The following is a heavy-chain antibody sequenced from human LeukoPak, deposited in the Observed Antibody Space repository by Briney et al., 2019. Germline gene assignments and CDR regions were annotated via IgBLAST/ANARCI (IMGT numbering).Heavy chain of an antibody. J-gene: IGHJ5*02. Sequence: SETLSLTCTVSGGSISSGGYYWSWIRQHPGKGLEWIGYIYYSGSTYYNPSLKSRVTISVDTSKNQFSLKLSSVTAADTAVYYCARTHMTWFGPWGQGTLVTVSS. CDR3: ARTHMTWFGP. CDR2: IYYSGST. V-gene: IGHV4-31*03. D-gene: IGHD2-21*01. CDR1: GGSISSGGYY.